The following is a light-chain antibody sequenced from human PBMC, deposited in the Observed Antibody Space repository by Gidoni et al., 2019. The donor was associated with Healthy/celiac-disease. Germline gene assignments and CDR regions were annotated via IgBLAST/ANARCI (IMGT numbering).Light chain of an antibody. CDR3: QQYYSTPIT. CDR2: WAS. Sequence: DIVMTQSPDSLAVSLGERATINCKSSQSVLYSSNNKNYLAWYQQKPGQPPKLLIYWASTRESGVPDRFSGSWSGTDFTLTISSLQAEDVAVYYCQQYYSTPITFGQXTRLEIK. J-gene: IGKJ5*01. V-gene: IGKV4-1*01. CDR1: QSVLYSSNNKNY.